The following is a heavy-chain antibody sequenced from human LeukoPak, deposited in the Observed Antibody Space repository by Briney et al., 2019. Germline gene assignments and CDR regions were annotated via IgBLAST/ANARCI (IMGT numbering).Heavy chain of an antibody. Sequence: SETLSLTCTVSGGSISSYYWSWIRQPPGKGLEWIGYIYYSGSTNYNPSLKSRVTISVDTSKNQFSLKLSSVTAADTAVYYCARDTTGDAFDIWGQGTMVTASS. D-gene: IGHD4-17*01. CDR1: GGSISSYY. CDR2: IYYSGST. J-gene: IGHJ3*02. V-gene: IGHV4-59*01. CDR3: ARDTTGDAFDI.